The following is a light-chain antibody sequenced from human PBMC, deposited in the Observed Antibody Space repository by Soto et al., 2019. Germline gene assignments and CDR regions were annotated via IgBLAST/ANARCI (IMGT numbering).Light chain of an antibody. J-gene: IGKJ5*01. Sequence: EIVLTQSPGTLSLSPGEGVALSCRASQSISNSNLAWYQQKPGQAPRLLVYAASSRATGIPDRFSGGGSGTDFTLTITRLEPEDFAVYYCQQYGSSPRTFGQGTRLEIK. V-gene: IGKV3-20*01. CDR2: AAS. CDR3: QQYGSSPRT. CDR1: QSISNSN.